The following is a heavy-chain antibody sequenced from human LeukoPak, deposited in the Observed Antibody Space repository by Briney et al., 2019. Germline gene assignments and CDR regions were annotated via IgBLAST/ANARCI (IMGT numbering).Heavy chain of an antibody. V-gene: IGHV3-23*01. CDR1: GFTFSSYA. D-gene: IGHD5-24*01. Sequence: PGGSLRLSCAASGFTFSSYAMSWVRQAPGKGLEWVSTISGSGGSTYYADSVKGRFTISRDNSKNTLYLEMNSLRAGDTAVYYCAKGGWLQYSFGYWGQGALVTVSS. CDR2: ISGSGGST. J-gene: IGHJ4*02. CDR3: AKGGWLQYSFGY.